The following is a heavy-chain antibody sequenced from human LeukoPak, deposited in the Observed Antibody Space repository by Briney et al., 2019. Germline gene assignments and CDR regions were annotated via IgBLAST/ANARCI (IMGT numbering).Heavy chain of an antibody. D-gene: IGHD4-17*01. J-gene: IGHJ4*02. CDR3: ARPRPTNDYGDLYFDY. CDR1: GGSFSGYY. Sequence: SETLSLTCAVYGGSFSGYYWSWIRQPPGKGLEWIGEINHSGSTYYNPSLKSRVTISVDTSKNQFSLKLSSVTAADTAVYYCARPRPTNDYGDLYFDYWGQGTLVTVSS. CDR2: INHSGST. V-gene: IGHV4-34*01.